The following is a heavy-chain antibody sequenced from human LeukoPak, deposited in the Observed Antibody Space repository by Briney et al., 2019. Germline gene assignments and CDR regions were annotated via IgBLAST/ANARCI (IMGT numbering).Heavy chain of an antibody. V-gene: IGHV4-61*08. Sequence: SQTLSLTCTVSGGSISSGGYYWSWIRQHPGKGLEWIGYIYYSGSTNYNPSLKSRVTISVDTSKNQFSLKLSSVTAADTAVYYCARVFYYDSSGYSYYFDYWGQGTLVTVSS. J-gene: IGHJ4*02. CDR2: IYYSGST. D-gene: IGHD3-22*01. CDR3: ARVFYYDSSGYSYYFDY. CDR1: GGSISSGGYY.